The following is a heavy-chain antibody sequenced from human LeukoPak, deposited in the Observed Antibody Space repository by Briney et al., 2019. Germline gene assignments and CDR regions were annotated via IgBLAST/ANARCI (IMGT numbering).Heavy chain of an antibody. V-gene: IGHV1-18*01. Sequence: ASVKVSFKASGYTFTSHGISWVRPAPGQGLAWMGWISAYNGNTNYAQKLQGRVTMTTDTSTSTAYMELRSLRSDDTAVYYCARSTMVRGAHYWFDPWGQGTLVTVSS. D-gene: IGHD3-10*01. CDR1: GYTFTSHG. J-gene: IGHJ5*02. CDR2: ISAYNGNT. CDR3: ARSTMVRGAHYWFDP.